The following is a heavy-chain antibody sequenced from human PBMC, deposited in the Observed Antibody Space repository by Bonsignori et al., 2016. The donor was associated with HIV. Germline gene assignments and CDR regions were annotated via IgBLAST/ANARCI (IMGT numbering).Heavy chain of an antibody. V-gene: IGHV3-48*03. D-gene: IGHD2-2*01. J-gene: IGHJ6*03. Sequence: GGSLRLSCAASGFTFSSYEMNWVRQAPGKGLEWVSYISSSGSTIYYADSVKGRFTISRDNAKNSLYLQMNSLRAEDTAVYYCASSPSPYYYYYYMDVWGKGTTVTVSS. CDR3: ASSPSPYYYYYYMDV. CDR2: ISSSGSTI. CDR1: GFTFSSYE.